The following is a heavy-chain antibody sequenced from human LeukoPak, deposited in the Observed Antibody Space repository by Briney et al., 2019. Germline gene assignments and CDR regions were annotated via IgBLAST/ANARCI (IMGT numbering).Heavy chain of an antibody. Sequence: ASVKVSCKASGYTFTSYDINWVRQATGQRLEWMGWINAGNGNTKYSQEFQGRVTITRDTSASTAYMELSSLRSEDMAVYYCARGSSGWWPLDYWGQGTLVTVSS. V-gene: IGHV1-3*03. D-gene: IGHD6-19*01. CDR2: INAGNGNT. J-gene: IGHJ4*02. CDR1: GYTFTSYD. CDR3: ARGSSGWWPLDY.